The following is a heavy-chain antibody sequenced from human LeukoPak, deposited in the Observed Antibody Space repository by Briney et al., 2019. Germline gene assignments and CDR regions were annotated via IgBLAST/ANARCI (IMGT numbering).Heavy chain of an antibody. CDR1: GYSISSGYY. V-gene: IGHV4-38-2*02. CDR2: IYHSGST. D-gene: IGHD6-19*01. Sequence: SETLSLTCTVSGYSISSGYYWGWIRQPPGKGLEWIGSIYHSGSTYYNPSLKSRVTISVDTSKNRFSLKLSSVTAADTAVYYCARGGSSGWYARWGQGTLVTVSS. CDR3: ARGGSSGWYAR. J-gene: IGHJ4*02.